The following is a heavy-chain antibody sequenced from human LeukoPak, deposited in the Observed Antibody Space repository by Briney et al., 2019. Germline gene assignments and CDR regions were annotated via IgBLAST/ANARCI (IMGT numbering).Heavy chain of an antibody. CDR3: ARDGSGFYLYNYMDV. J-gene: IGHJ6*03. Sequence: GGSLRLSCAPSGFTFTDYSVNWVRQAPGKGLEWVASISTASTYTFYADSVKGRFSISRDNVRNLLYLQMSSLGAEDTAVYYCARDGSGFYLYNYMDVWGKGTTVTVSS. V-gene: IGHV3-21*06. CDR1: GFTFTDYS. D-gene: IGHD6-25*01. CDR2: ISTASTYT.